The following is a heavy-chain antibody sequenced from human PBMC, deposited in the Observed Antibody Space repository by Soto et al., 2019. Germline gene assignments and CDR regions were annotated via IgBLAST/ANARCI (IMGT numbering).Heavy chain of an antibody. Sequence: GGSLRLSCAASGFPFSSYAMSWVRQAPGKGLEWVSAISGSGGSTYYADSGKGRFTISRDNSKNTLYLQMNSLRAEDTAVYYCAKANGGLRYYYYYGMDVWGQGTTVTVSS. V-gene: IGHV3-23*01. CDR2: ISGSGGST. D-gene: IGHD7-27*01. J-gene: IGHJ6*02. CDR1: GFPFSSYA. CDR3: AKANGGLRYYYYYGMDV.